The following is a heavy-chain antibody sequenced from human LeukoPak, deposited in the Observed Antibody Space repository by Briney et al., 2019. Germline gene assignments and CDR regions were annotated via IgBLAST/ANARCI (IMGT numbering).Heavy chain of an antibody. CDR1: GYSFTTYD. CDR3: ARDQGATYDSSGYYN. D-gene: IGHD3-22*01. V-gene: IGHV1-8*01. CDR2: MNPNSGNT. Sequence: ASVKVSCKASGYSFTTYDINWVRQATGQGLEWMGWMNPNSGNTGYAQRFQGRVTMTRDTSISTAYMELNSLTSEDTAVYYCARDQGATYDSSGYYNWGQGTLVTVSS. J-gene: IGHJ4*02.